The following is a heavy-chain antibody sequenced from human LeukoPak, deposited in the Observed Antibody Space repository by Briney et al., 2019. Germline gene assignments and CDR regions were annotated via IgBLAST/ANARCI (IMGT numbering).Heavy chain of an antibody. Sequence: PSETLALTCAVSGDSISSSNWWSWVRQPPGKGLDWIGEIYHSGSTNYNPSLKSRVTISVDKSKNQFSLKLSSVTAADTAVYYCARDRRMYGLDYWGQGSLVTVSS. D-gene: IGHD2-8*01. J-gene: IGHJ4*02. CDR3: ARDRRMYGLDY. CDR2: IYHSGST. CDR1: GDSISSSNW. V-gene: IGHV4-4*02.